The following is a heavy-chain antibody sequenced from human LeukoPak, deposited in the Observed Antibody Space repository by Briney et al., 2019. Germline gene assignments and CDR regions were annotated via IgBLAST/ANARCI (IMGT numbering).Heavy chain of an antibody. J-gene: IGHJ4*02. CDR2: IIPIFGTA. Sequence: RALVKVSCKASGGTFSSYAISWVRQAPGQGLEWMGGIIPIFGTANYAQKFQGRVTITADESTSTAYMELSSLRSEDTAVYYCATLVGDFDLYDYWGQGTLVTVSS. V-gene: IGHV1-69*01. CDR3: ATLVGDFDLYDY. CDR1: GGTFSSYA. D-gene: IGHD4-17*01.